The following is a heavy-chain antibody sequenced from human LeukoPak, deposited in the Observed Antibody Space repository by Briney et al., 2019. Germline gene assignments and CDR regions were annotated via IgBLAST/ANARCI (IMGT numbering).Heavy chain of an antibody. CDR3: ARGPKLGGYSYGPIDY. D-gene: IGHD5-18*01. V-gene: IGHV3-21*01. J-gene: IGHJ4*02. Sequence: GGSLRLSCAASGFTFSSYSMNCVRQAPGKGLEWVSSISSSSCYIYYADSVKGRFTISRDNAKNSLYLQMNSLRAEDTAVYYCARGPKLGGYSYGPIDYWGQGTLVTVSS. CDR2: ISSSSCYI. CDR1: GFTFSSYS.